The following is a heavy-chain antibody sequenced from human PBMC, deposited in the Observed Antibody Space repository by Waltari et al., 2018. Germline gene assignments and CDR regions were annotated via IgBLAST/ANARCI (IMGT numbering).Heavy chain of an antibody. CDR2: ISSSSSYI. Sequence: EVQLVESGGGLVKPGGSLRLSCAASGFTFSSYSMNWVRQAPGKGLEWVSSISSSSSYIYYADSGKGRFTISRDNAKNSLYLQMNSLRAEDTAVYYCARVRIGGPYYFDYWGQGTLVTVSS. D-gene: IGHD3-10*01. CDR3: ARVRIGGPYYFDY. J-gene: IGHJ4*02. CDR1: GFTFSSYS. V-gene: IGHV3-21*01.